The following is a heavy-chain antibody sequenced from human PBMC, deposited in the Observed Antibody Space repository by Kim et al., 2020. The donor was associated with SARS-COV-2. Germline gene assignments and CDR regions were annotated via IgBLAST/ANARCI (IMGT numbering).Heavy chain of an antibody. Sequence: GGSLRLSCAASGFTFSSYGMHWVRQAPGKGLEWVAVISYDGSNKYYADSVKGRFTISIANSKNTLYLQMNSLRAEDTAVYYCAIDIAVAGTGDYFDYWGQGTLVTV. CDR2: ISYDGSNK. CDR3: AIDIAVAGTGDYFDY. CDR1: GFTFSSYG. D-gene: IGHD6-19*01. J-gene: IGHJ4*02. V-gene: IGHV3-30*03.